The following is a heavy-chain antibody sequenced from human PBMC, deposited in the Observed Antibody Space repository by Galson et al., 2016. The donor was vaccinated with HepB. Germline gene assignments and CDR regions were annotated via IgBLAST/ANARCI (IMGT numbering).Heavy chain of an antibody. CDR1: GDSVSSNIAA. D-gene: IGHD2-21*01. CDR3: AKAVWLGRGMDV. Sequence: CAISGDSVSSNIAAWVWIRQSPSRGLEWLGRTYYRDRWYYDFAISVKSRIIINADISKNQFSLQLTSVTPEDAALYYCAKAVWLGRGMDVWGQGTAVTVSS. V-gene: IGHV6-1*01. CDR2: TYYRDRWYY. J-gene: IGHJ6*01.